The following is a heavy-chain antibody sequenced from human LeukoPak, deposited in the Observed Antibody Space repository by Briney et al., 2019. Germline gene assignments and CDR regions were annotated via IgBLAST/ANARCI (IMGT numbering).Heavy chain of an antibody. V-gene: IGHV5-51*01. CDR3: ARGYYYGSGSSPSWGY. D-gene: IGHD3-10*01. Sequence: GESLQISCKGSGYSFTSYWIGWVRQMPGKGLEWMGIIYPGDSDTRYSPSFQGQVTISADKSISTAYLQWSSLKASDTAMYYCARGYYYGSGSSPSWGYWGQGTLVTVSS. CDR1: GYSFTSYW. J-gene: IGHJ4*02. CDR2: IYPGDSDT.